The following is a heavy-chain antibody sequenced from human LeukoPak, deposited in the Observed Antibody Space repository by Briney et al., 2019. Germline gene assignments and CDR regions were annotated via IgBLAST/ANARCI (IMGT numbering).Heavy chain of an antibody. Sequence: ASVKVSCKASGYTFTSYDINWVRQATGQGLEWMGWMSPNSGNTGYAQKFQGRVTMTRNTSMSTAYMELSSLRSEDTAVYYCARVGLGVGSGWYWYFDLWGRGTLVTVSS. CDR2: MSPNSGNT. J-gene: IGHJ2*01. CDR3: ARVGLGVGSGWYWYFDL. V-gene: IGHV1-8*01. D-gene: IGHD6-19*01. CDR1: GYTFTSYD.